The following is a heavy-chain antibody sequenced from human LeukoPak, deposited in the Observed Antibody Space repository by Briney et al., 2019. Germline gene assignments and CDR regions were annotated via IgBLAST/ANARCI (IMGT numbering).Heavy chain of an antibody. V-gene: IGHV4-4*02. Sequence: SETLSLTCTVSGGSISSSYWWSWIRQPPGKGLEWIGEIYHSGSTNYNLSLKSRVTISVDKSKNQFSLKLNSVTAADTAVYYCARDYCTSTTCPNWFDPWGQGTLVTVSS. CDR2: IYHSGST. CDR1: GGSISSSYW. J-gene: IGHJ5*02. CDR3: ARDYCTSTTCPNWFDP. D-gene: IGHD2-2*01.